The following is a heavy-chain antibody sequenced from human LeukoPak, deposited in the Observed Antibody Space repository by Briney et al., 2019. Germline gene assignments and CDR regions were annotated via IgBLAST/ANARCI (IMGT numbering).Heavy chain of an antibody. J-gene: IGHJ5*02. Sequence: ASVKVSCKASGYTFTGYYMHWVRQTPGQGLEWMGWINPNSGGTNYAQKFQGRVTMTRDTSIRTAYMELSRLRSDDTAVYCCARILGEPLNWFDPWGQGTLVTVSS. CDR3: ARILGEPLNWFDP. CDR1: GYTFTGYY. V-gene: IGHV1-2*02. D-gene: IGHD3-10*01. CDR2: INPNSGGT.